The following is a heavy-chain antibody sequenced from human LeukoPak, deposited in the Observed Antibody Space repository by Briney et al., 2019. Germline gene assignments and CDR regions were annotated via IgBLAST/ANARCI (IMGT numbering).Heavy chain of an antibody. Sequence: GGSLRLSCAATGFPLTTYWMSWVRQAPGKGLVWVANINEDGYEKYYVGSVKGRFTISRDDAKNSLYLHMSDLRVEDTAVYYCAKASGELPSDYWGQGTLVTVSS. V-gene: IGHV3-7*03. CDR3: AKASGELPSDY. CDR2: INEDGYEK. CDR1: GFPLTTYW. D-gene: IGHD1-26*01. J-gene: IGHJ4*02.